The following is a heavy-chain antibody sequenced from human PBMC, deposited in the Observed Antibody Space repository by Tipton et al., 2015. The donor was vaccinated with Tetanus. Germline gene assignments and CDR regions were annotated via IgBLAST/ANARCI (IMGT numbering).Heavy chain of an antibody. V-gene: IGHV3-7*03. CDR1: GFTFSSYW. CDR3: VREGGSSGWLAY. Sequence: SLRLSCAASGFTFSSYWMSWVRQAPGKGLEWVANIKQDGSAKYYVDSVKGRFTISRDNAKNSLYLQMNSLRVEDTAVYYCVREGGSSGWLAYWGQGTLVTVSS. CDR2: IKQDGSAK. J-gene: IGHJ4*02. D-gene: IGHD6-19*01.